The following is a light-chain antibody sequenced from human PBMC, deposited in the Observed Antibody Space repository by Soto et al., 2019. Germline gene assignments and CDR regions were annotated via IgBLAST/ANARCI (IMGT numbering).Light chain of an antibody. J-gene: IGKJ5*01. CDR2: AAS. V-gene: IGKV3-20*01. CDR3: QQSHNPST. CDR1: QSVSSAY. Sequence: DIVLTQSPGTLSLSPGERATLSCMASQSVSSAYLAWYNQRPGQAPRLLIYAASTRATGIPDRFSGSGSGTEFTLTIRRLEPEEFAVDYCQQSHNPSTFGQGTRLEIK.